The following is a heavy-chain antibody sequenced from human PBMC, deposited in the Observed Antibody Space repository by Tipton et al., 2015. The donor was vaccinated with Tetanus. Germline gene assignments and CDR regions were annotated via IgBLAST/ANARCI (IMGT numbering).Heavy chain of an antibody. CDR2: INHSGSA. Sequence: TLSLTCTVSGVSLTDYYWTWIRQPPGKGLEWIGEINHSGSAKYIPSLKSRATISVDTSKNQFSLKLSSVTAADTAVYFCARNVYAVTNDAFDIWGHGTLVNVSS. J-gene: IGHJ3*02. D-gene: IGHD5/OR15-5a*01. V-gene: IGHV4-34*01. CDR1: GVSLTDYY. CDR3: ARNVYAVTNDAFDI.